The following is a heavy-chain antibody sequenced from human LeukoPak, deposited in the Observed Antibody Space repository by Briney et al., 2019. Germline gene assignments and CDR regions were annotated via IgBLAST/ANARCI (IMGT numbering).Heavy chain of an antibody. V-gene: IGHV3-23*01. D-gene: IGHD6-19*01. CDR1: GFTFSTYA. J-gene: IGHJ4*02. Sequence: GGSLRLSCAASGFTFSTYAMSWVRQAPGKGLEWVSSISGSGITTYYVDSVKGRFAISRDNSKNTLHLQMNSLRAEDTAEYYCAKGAASGWYGEYWGQGTLVTVSS. CDR2: ISGSGITT. CDR3: AKGAASGWYGEY.